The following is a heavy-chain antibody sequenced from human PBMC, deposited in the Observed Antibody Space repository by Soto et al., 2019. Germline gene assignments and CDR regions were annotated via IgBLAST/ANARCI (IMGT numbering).Heavy chain of an antibody. Sequence: ASVKVSCKASGYTFTSYPIHWVRQAPGQGLEWMGWINIGNGDTKYSQKLQGRVTITRDTSATTTYMEMSSLRSEGTAVYYCAREPLCGGCCYVNWFDPWGQGTLVTVSS. CDR2: INIGNGDT. CDR1: GYTFTSYP. V-gene: IGHV1-3*04. D-gene: IGHD2-15*01. CDR3: AREPLCGGCCYVNWFDP. J-gene: IGHJ5*02.